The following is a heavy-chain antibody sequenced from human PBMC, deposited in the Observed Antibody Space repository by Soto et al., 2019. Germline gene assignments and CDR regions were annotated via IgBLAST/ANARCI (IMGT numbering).Heavy chain of an antibody. CDR1: GYSISSGYY. CDR3: ARDLGDTAMVYYYYYYGMDV. J-gene: IGHJ6*02. V-gene: IGHV4-38-2*02. D-gene: IGHD5-18*01. Sequence: PSETLSLTCAVSGYSISSGYYWGWIRQPPGKGLEWSGSIYHSGSTYYNPSLKSRVTISVDTSKNQFSLKLSSVTAADTAVYYCARDLGDTAMVYYYYYYGMDVWGQGTTVTVSS. CDR2: IYHSGST.